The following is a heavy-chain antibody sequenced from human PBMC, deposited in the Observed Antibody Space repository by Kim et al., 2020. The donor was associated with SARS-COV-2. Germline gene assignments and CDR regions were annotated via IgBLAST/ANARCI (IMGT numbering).Heavy chain of an antibody. V-gene: IGHV3-23*01. CDR3: AKNGPPYSTSWYTVDC. J-gene: IGHJ4*02. CDR2: IGGSGSSS. D-gene: IGHD6-13*01. CDR1: GLSFSIYA. Sequence: GGSLRLSCVASGLSFSIYAMTWVRQAPGKGLEWVSLIGGSGSSSYYADSVKGRFTISRDNSKNTLYLQMNSLRAEDTAEYYCAKNGPPYSTSWYTVDCWGQGTLVTVSS.